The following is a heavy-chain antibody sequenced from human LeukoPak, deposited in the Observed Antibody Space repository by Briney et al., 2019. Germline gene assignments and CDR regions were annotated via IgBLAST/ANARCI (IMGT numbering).Heavy chain of an antibody. CDR1: GFTFSSYW. CDR3: ARIRFGESYAPKSYYYYYMDV. CDR2: IKQDGSEK. D-gene: IGHD3-10*01. V-gene: IGHV3-7*01. J-gene: IGHJ6*03. Sequence: GGSLRLSCAASGFTFSSYWMSWVRQAPGKGLEWVANIKQDGSEKYYVDSVKGRFTISRDNAKNSLYLQMNSLRAEDTAVYYCARIRFGESYAPKSYYYYYMDVWGKGTTVTISS.